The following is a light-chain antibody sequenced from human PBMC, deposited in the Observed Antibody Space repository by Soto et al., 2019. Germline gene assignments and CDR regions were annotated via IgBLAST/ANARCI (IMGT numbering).Light chain of an antibody. CDR3: QQYHTDWT. CDR1: ESIDNW. CDR2: AAS. V-gene: IGKV1-5*01. J-gene: IGKJ1*01. Sequence: DIQMTQSPSTLSAYVGDTVTITCRASESIDNWLAWYQQKPGKAPKLLIFAASTLVRGVPSRFSGRGSGTEFTLTISSLQADDYATFYCQQYHTDWTFGQGTKVHIK.